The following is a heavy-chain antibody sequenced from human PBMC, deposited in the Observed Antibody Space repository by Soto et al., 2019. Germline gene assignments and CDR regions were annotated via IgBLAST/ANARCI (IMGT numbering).Heavy chain of an antibody. CDR3: ATDSGYDLESYFDY. D-gene: IGHD5-12*01. Sequence: EVQLVESGGGLVQPGRSLRLSCAASGFTFDDYAMHWVRQAPGKGLEWVSGISWNSGSIGYADSVKGRFTISRDNAKNSLYMQMNSMRAEDTALYYCATDSGYDLESYFDYWGQGTLVTVSS. CDR2: ISWNSGSI. V-gene: IGHV3-9*01. J-gene: IGHJ4*02. CDR1: GFTFDDYA.